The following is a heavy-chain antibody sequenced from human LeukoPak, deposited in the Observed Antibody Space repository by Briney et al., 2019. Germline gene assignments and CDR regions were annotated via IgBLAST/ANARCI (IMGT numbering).Heavy chain of an antibody. V-gene: IGHV1-2*02. CDR2: INPNSGGT. D-gene: IGHD3-22*01. CDR1: GYTFTGYY. CDR3: ARSSGYYYYYGMDV. J-gene: IGHJ6*02. Sequence: GASVRVPCKASGYTFTGYYMHWVRQAPGQGLEWMGWINPNSGGTKYAQKFQGRATMTRDTSISTAYMELSGLRSDDTAMYYCARSSGYYYYYGMDVWGQGTTVTVSS.